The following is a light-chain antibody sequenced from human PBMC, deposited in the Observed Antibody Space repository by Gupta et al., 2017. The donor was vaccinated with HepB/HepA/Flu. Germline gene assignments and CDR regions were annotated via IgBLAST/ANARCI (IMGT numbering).Light chain of an antibody. V-gene: IGKV3-15*01. CDR1: QSVSSK. CDR3: QQYNAWPLT. CDR2: GAS. J-gene: IGKJ5*01. Sequence: EMAMTQPPATLSVSPGERATLSCRASQSVSSKLAWYQQKSGQAPRLLIYGASARATGIPARFSGSGSGTEFTLTISSLQSEDFAVYHCQQYNAWPLTFGQGTRLEIK.